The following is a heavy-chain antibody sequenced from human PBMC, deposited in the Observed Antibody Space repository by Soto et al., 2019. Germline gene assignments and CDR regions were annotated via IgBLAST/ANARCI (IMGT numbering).Heavy chain of an antibody. V-gene: IGHV3-64D*06. D-gene: IGHD3-22*01. CDR3: VKGEYYYDSSGYYPFDY. Sequence: PGGSLRLSCSASGLTFSIYAMHWVRQAPGKGLEYVSSISTNGGSTHYADSVKGRFTISRDSSKNTQYLQMSSLRADDTAVYYCVKGEYYYDSSGYYPFDYWGQGT. J-gene: IGHJ4*02. CDR2: ISTNGGST. CDR1: GLTFSIYA.